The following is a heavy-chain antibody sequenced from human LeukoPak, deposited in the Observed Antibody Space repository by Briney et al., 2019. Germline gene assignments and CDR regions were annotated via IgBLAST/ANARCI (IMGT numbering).Heavy chain of an antibody. Sequence: GGSLRLSCAASGFTFSSYSMNWVRQAPGKGLEWVSSISSSSSYIYYADSVKGRFTISRDNAKNSLYLQMNSLRAEDTAVYYCARGWIQLWSNFDYWGQGTLVTVSS. CDR1: GFTFSSYS. D-gene: IGHD5-18*01. CDR2: ISSSSSYI. CDR3: ARGWIQLWSNFDY. V-gene: IGHV3-21*01. J-gene: IGHJ4*02.